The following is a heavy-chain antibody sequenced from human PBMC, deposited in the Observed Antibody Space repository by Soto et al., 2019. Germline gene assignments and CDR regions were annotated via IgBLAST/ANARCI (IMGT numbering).Heavy chain of an antibody. J-gene: IGHJ4*02. V-gene: IGHV3-48*03. D-gene: IGHD4-17*01. CDR3: ARPPTTDNANY. CDR2: ISSSGSTI. CDR1: GFTFSSYE. Sequence: EVQLVESGGGLVQPGGSLRLSCAASGFTFSSYEMNWVRQAPGKGLEWVSYISSSGSTIYYADSVKGRFTISRDNAKNSLYLQMNSLRAEDTAVYYCARPPTTDNANYWGQGTLVTVSA.